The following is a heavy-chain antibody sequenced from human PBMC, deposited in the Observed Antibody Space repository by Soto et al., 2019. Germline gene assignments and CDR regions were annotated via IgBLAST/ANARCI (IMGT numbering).Heavy chain of an antibody. CDR2: INHSGST. V-gene: IGHV4-34*01. J-gene: IGHJ3*02. D-gene: IGHD3-3*01. Sequence: QVQLQQWGAGLLKPSETPSLTCAVYGGSFSGYYWSWIRQPPGKGLEWIGEINHSGSTNYNPSLKSRVTISVDTSKNQFSLKLSSVTAADTAVYYCARLALRFHGAFDIWGQGTMVTVSS. CDR3: ARLALRFHGAFDI. CDR1: GGSFSGYY.